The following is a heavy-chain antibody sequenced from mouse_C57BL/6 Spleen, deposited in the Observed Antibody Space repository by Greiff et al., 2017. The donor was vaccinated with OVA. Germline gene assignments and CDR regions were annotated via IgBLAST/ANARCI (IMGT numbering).Heavy chain of an antibody. D-gene: IGHD1-3*01. V-gene: IGHV1-69*01. CDR1: GYTFTSYW. CDR2: IDPSDSYT. Sequence: VQLQQPGAELVMPGASVKLSCKASGYTFTSYWMHWVKQRPGQGLEWIGEIDPSDSYTNYNQKFKGKSTLTVDKSSSTASMQLSSLTSEDSAVYYCARGGSPYYFDYWGQGTTLTVSS. CDR3: ARGGSPYYFDY. J-gene: IGHJ2*01.